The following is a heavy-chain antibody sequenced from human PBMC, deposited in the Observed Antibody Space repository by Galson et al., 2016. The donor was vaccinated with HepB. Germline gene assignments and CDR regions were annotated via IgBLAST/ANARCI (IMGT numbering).Heavy chain of an antibody. CDR3: ATASLRGEAFDM. D-gene: IGHD5-24*01. CDR2: FDPDEGET. V-gene: IGHV1-24*01. Sequence: SVKVSCKVSGYTLTASSMHWVRQAPGKGLEWMGGFDPDEGETIYAPKFQGRVTMTEDTTKDTAYMQLSSLGSEDTAVYYCATASLRGEAFDMWGQGTMVIVSP. J-gene: IGHJ3*02. CDR1: GYTLTASS.